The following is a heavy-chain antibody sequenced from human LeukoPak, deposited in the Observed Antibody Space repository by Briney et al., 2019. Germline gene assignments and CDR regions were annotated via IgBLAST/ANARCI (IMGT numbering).Heavy chain of an antibody. CDR1: GFTFDDYA. J-gene: IGHJ6*03. CDR3: ARGSVQLWLRDTYYYMDV. CDR2: INWNGRIT. Sequence: GGSLRLSCAASGFTFDDYAMNWVRQVPGRGLEWVSGINWNGRITEYADSVKDRFTISRQNTKNSLYLYMDNLGGEDTALYFCARGSVQLWLRDTYYYMDVWGKGTTVTVSS. V-gene: IGHV3-20*04. D-gene: IGHD5-18*01.